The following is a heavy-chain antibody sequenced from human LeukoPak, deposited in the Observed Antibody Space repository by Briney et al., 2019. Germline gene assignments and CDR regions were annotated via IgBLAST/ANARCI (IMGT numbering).Heavy chain of an antibody. CDR3: ARDGCSSTRCSAGGNWFDP. CDR2: IDPTGGST. D-gene: IGHD2-2*01. J-gene: IGHJ5*02. CDR1: GYTFTSYH. Sequence: GASVKVSCKASGYTFTSYHMHWVRQAPGQGLEWMGIIDPTGGSTTYPQRFQGRVTMTRDTSTSTVYMELSSLRSEDTAMYYCARDGCSSTRCSAGGNWFDPWGQGTLVTVPS. V-gene: IGHV1-46*01.